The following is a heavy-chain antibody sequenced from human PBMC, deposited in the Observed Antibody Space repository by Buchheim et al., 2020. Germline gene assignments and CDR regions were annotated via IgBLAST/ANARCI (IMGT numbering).Heavy chain of an antibody. CDR3: ARGHGITFGGVIVPPGY. CDR1: GYTFTGYY. D-gene: IGHD3-16*02. J-gene: IGHJ4*02. CDR2: INPNSGDT. Sequence: QVQLVQSGAEVKKPGASVKVSCKASGYTFTGYYIHWVRQAPGQGLEWMGWINPNSGDTNYAQKFQGWVTMTRDTSISTAYMELSRLRSDDTAVYYCARGHGITFGGVIVPPGYWGQGTL. V-gene: IGHV1-2*04.